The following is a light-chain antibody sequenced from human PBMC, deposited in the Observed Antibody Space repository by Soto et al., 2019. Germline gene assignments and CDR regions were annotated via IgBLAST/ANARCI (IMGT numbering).Light chain of an antibody. Sequence: SALTQPPSASGTPGQRVTISCSGRSSNIGSNYVYWYQQLPGTAPKLLIYYNNQRPSGVPDRFSGSKSGTSASLAISGLRSEDEADYYCATWDDSVSGYVFGTG. CDR2: YNN. CDR1: SSNIGSNY. J-gene: IGLJ1*01. CDR3: ATWDDSVSGYV. V-gene: IGLV1-47*02.